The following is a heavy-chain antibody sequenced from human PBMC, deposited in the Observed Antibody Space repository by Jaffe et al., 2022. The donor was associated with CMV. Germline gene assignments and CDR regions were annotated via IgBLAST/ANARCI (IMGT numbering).Heavy chain of an antibody. V-gene: IGHV5-51*01. Sequence: EVQLVQSGAEVKKPGESLKISCKGSGYSFTSYWIGWVRQMPGKGLEWMGIIYPGDSDTRYSPSFQGQVTISADKSISTAYLQWSSLKASDTAMYYCARHLSPRFTVTPYYYYMDVWGKGTTVTVSS. CDR3: ARHLSPRFTVTPYYYYMDV. CDR1: GYSFTSYW. J-gene: IGHJ6*03. D-gene: IGHD4-17*01. CDR2: IYPGDSDT.